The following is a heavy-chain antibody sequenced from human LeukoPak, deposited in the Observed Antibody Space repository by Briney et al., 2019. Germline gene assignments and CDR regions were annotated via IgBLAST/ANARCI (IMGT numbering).Heavy chain of an antibody. Sequence: GGSLRLSCAASGFTFTDCYMSWIRQAPGKGLEWVSYISCTSSHTNYADSVKGRFTISRDNAKNSLYLQMDSLRAEDTAVYYCAKALDYWYFDYWGQGTLVTVSS. CDR3: AKALDYWYFDY. J-gene: IGHJ4*02. V-gene: IGHV3-11*05. CDR1: GFTFTDCY. CDR2: ISCTSSHT. D-gene: IGHD2/OR15-2a*01.